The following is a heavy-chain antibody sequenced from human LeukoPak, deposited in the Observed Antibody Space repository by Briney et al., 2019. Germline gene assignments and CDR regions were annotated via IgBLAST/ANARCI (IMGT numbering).Heavy chain of an antibody. CDR1: GGSFSGYY. CDR3: ARDRGYYYGSGSYDVDAFDI. Sequence: SETLSLTCAVYGGSFSGYYWSWIRQPAGKGLEWIGRIYTSGSTNYNPSLKSRVTMSVDTSKNQFSLKLSSVTAADTAVYYCARDRGYYYGSGSYDVDAFDIWGQGTMVTVSS. J-gene: IGHJ3*02. D-gene: IGHD3-10*01. V-gene: IGHV4-4*07. CDR2: IYTSGST.